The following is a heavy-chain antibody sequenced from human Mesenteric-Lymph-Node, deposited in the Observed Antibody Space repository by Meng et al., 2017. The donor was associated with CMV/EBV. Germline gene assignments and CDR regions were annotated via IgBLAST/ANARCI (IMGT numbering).Heavy chain of an antibody. Sequence: SGFTFSSYAMSWVRQAPGKGLEWVSAISGSGGSTYYADSVKGRFTISRDNSKNTLYLQMNSLRAEDTAVYYCAKDRKIAAAGNTYFDYWGQGTLVTVSS. V-gene: IGHV3-23*01. CDR2: ISGSGGST. J-gene: IGHJ4*02. CDR3: AKDRKIAAAGNTYFDY. CDR1: GFTFSSYA. D-gene: IGHD6-13*01.